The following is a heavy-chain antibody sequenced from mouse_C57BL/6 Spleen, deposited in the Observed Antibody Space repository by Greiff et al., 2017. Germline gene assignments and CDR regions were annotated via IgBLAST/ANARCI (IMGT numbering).Heavy chain of an antibody. Sequence: QVQLQQPGAELVMPGASVKLSCKASGYTFTSYWMHWVKQRPGQGLEWIGAIDPSDSYTNYNQKFKGKSTLTVDKSSSTAYMQLSSLTSGDSAVYYCARTRAMDDWGQGTSVTVSS. CDR3: ARTRAMDD. V-gene: IGHV1-69*01. J-gene: IGHJ4*01. CDR2: IDPSDSYT. CDR1: GYTFTSYW.